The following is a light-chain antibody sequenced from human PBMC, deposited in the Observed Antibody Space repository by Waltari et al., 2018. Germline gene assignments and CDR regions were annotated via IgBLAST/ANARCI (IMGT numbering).Light chain of an antibody. CDR2: RNN. V-gene: IGLV1-47*01. J-gene: IGLJ3*02. CDR1: RPNIVSNH. Sequence: QSVLTQPPSASATPGQRVTIPCSGTRPNIVSNHVDWYQHLPGTAPKVLIYRNNQRPSGVPDRFSGSKSGTSASLAISGLRSEDEADYYCAAWDDSLSGRVFGGGTKLTVL. CDR3: AAWDDSLSGRV.